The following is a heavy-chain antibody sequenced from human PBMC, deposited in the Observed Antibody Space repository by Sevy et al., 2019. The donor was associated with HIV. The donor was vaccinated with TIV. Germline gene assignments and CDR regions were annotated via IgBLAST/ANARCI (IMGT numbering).Heavy chain of an antibody. Sequence: SETLSLTCAVYGGSFSGYYWSWIRQPPGKGLEWIGEISHSGSTNYNPSLMRRVTISVDTSKNQFSLKLSSVTAADTAVYYCEGHCSGTSSSHAFDIWGQGTMVTVSS. J-gene: IGHJ3*02. D-gene: IGHD2-2*01. CDR3: EGHCSGTSSSHAFDI. CDR2: ISHSGST. CDR1: GGSFSGYY. V-gene: IGHV4-34*01.